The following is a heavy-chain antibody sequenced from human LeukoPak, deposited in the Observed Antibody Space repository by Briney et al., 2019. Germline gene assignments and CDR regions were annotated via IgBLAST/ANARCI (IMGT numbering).Heavy chain of an antibody. V-gene: IGHV3-23*01. J-gene: IGHJ4*02. CDR2: ITGSGDNT. CDR3: ARDTTMVPGDY. CDR1: GLTFSSYA. D-gene: IGHD3-10*01. Sequence: GGSLRLSCAVSGLTFSSYAMSWVRQAPGKGLEWVSTITGSGDNTYYTESVKGRFTFSRDNSKNTLYLQMNSLRAEDTAVYYCARDTTMVPGDYWGQGTLVTVSS.